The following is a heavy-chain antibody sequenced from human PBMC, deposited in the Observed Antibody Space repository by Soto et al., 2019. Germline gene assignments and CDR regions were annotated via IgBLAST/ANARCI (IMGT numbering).Heavy chain of an antibody. CDR3: ARGRYFDWLLRSYYYYYYMDV. CDR2: ISAYNGNT. CDR1: GYTFTSYG. J-gene: IGHJ6*03. V-gene: IGHV1-18*01. Sequence: ASVKVSCKASGYTFTSYGISWVRQAPGQGLEWMGWISAYNGNTNYAQKLQGRVTMTTDTSTSTAYMELRSLRSDDTAVYYCARGRYFDWLLRSYYYYYYMDVWGKGTTVTVSS. D-gene: IGHD3-9*01.